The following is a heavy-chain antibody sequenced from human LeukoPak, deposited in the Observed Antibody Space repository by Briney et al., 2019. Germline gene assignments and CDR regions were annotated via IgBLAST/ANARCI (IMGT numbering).Heavy chain of an antibody. Sequence: GGSLRLSCAASGFTFSNYGMHWVRQAPGKGLEWVAVIWYDGKNKYYADSVKGRFTISRDNSKSTLYLQMNSLRVEDTAVYYCARDNVEREDGYYAPFDTWGQGSLVAVSS. J-gene: IGHJ4*02. CDR2: IWYDGKNK. V-gene: IGHV3-33*01. D-gene: IGHD3-22*01. CDR1: GFTFSNYG. CDR3: ARDNVEREDGYYAPFDT.